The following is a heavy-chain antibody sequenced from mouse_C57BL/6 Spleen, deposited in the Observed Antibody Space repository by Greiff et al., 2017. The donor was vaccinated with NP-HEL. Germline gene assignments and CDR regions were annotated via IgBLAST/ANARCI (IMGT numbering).Heavy chain of an antibody. CDR2: LSPSDIAP. J-gene: IGHJ4*01. Sequence: QVQLQQPGAELVRPGSSVKLSCKASGYTFTSYWMDWVKQRPGQGLEWIGNLSPSDIAPPSPQKFTVKATLTVDKSSSTAYMQLSSLTSEDSAVYYCARSYYGSSYDAMDYWGQGTSVTVSS. CDR3: ARSYYGSSYDAMDY. V-gene: IGHV1-61*01. D-gene: IGHD1-1*01. CDR1: GYTFTSYW.